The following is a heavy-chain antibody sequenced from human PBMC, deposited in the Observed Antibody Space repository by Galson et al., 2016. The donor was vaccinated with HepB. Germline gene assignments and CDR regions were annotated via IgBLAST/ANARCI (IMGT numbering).Heavy chain of an antibody. CDR3: ARDRREGYDFWSGTFGFDP. Sequence: SLRLSCAASGFTFSIYGMHWVRQAPGKGLEWVAVIWYDGNNKYYADSMKGRFTISRDNSKNTLYLRINSLRVEDTAVYYCARDRREGYDFWSGTFGFDPWGQGTLVTVSS. D-gene: IGHD3-3*01. V-gene: IGHV3-33*01. CDR2: IWYDGNNK. CDR1: GFTFSIYG. J-gene: IGHJ5*02.